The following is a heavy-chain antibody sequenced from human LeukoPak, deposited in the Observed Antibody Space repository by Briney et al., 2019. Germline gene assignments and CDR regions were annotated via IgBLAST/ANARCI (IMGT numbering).Heavy chain of an antibody. CDR3: ARSETTYYYDSSVYFYYYYGMDV. V-gene: IGHV3-7*01. Sequence: GGSLRLSCAASGFTFSNYWMTWVRQAPGKGLEWVANIKQDGSEKYYVDSVKGRFTISRDNAKNSLYLQMNSLRAEDTAVYYCARSETTYYYDSSVYFYYYYGMDVWGQGTTVTASS. CDR1: GFTFSNYW. D-gene: IGHD3-22*01. J-gene: IGHJ6*02. CDR2: IKQDGSEK.